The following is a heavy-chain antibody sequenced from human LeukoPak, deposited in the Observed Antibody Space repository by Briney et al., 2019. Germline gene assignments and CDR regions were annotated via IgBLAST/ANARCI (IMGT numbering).Heavy chain of an antibody. CDR1: GGSVSSGSYY. CDR2: IYYSGST. D-gene: IGHD3-22*01. CDR3: ARETVIEGYFDY. Sequence: SETLSLTCTVSGGSVSSGSYYWSWIRQPPGKGLEWIGYIYYSGSTNYNPSLKSRVTISVDTSKNQFSLKLSSVTAADTAVYYCARETVIEGYFDYWGQGTLVTVSS. J-gene: IGHJ4*02. V-gene: IGHV4-61*01.